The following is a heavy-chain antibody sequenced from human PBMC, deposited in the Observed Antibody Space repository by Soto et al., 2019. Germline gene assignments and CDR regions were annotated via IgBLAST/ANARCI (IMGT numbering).Heavy chain of an antibody. Sequence: GGSLRLSCAASGVTFSSCAMGWVRQAPGKGLEWVSDIIDSGASTYYADSVQGRFTISRDNSKSTLYLQMNSLRAEDTALYYCAKGRSYYYYGVDVWGQGTTVTVSS. J-gene: IGHJ6*02. CDR2: IIDSGAST. V-gene: IGHV3-23*01. CDR1: GVTFSSCA. CDR3: AKGRSYYYYGVDV.